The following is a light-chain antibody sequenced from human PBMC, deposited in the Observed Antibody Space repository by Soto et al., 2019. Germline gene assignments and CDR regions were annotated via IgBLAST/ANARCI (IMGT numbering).Light chain of an antibody. CDR1: QSITNY. J-gene: IGKJ2*01. CDR3: QQSYSAPRT. Sequence: IQMTQSPSSLPASVGDRVTITCRASQSITNYLSWYQQRPGKAPKLLIHAASNLQSGVPSRFSGSGSETDFSLTISSLQPEDFATYYCQQSYSAPRTFGQGTKVEIK. V-gene: IGKV1-39*01. CDR2: AAS.